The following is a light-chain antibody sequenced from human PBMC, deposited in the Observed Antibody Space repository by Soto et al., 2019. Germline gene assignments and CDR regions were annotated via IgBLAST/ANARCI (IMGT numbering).Light chain of an antibody. CDR1: QSISTW. Sequence: DIQMTQSPSTLSASVGDRVTITCRASQSISTWLAWYQQKPGKAPNLLIYDASNLESGVPSRFSGSGSGTAFTLTINSLQPDDFATYYCQQYHNYRTFGQGTKVEIK. J-gene: IGKJ1*01. V-gene: IGKV1-5*01. CDR2: DAS. CDR3: QQYHNYRT.